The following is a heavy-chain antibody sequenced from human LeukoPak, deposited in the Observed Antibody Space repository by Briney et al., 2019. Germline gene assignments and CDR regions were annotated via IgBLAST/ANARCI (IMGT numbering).Heavy chain of an antibody. CDR1: GFTFSSYS. J-gene: IGHJ1*01. V-gene: IGHV3-21*01. CDR2: ISSSSSYI. CDR3: ARAQYSCSWLAECFQH. Sequence: GGSLRLSCAASGFTFSSYSMNWVRQAPGKGLEWVSSISSSSSYIYYADSVKGRFTISRDNAKNSLYLQMNSLRAEDTAVYYCARAQYSCSWLAECFQHWGQGTLVTVSS. D-gene: IGHD6-13*01.